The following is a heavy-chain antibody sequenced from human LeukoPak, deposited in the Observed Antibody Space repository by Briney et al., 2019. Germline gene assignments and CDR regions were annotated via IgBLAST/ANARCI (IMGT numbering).Heavy chain of an antibody. CDR3: ARVFYQRSSPWAFDY. CDR1: GGSISSYY. CDR2: IYYSGST. J-gene: IGHJ4*02. D-gene: IGHD6-13*01. Sequence: SETLSLTCTVSGGSISSYYWSWIRQPPGKGLEWIGYIYYSGSTNYNPSLKSRVTISVDTSKNQFSLKLSSVTAADTAVYYCARVFYQRSSPWAFDYWGQGTLVTVPS. V-gene: IGHV4-59*01.